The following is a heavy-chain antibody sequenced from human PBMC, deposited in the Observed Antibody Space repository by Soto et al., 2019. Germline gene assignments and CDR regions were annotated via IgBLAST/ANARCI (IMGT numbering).Heavy chain of an antibody. D-gene: IGHD5-18*01. CDR3: ARLDSYGWFDY. Sequence: SETLSHTCTVSGGSISSYYWSWIRQPPGKGLEWIGYIYYSGSTNYNPSLKSRVTISVDTSKNQFSLKLSSVTAADTAVYYCARLDSYGWFDYWGQGTLVTVSS. J-gene: IGHJ4*02. CDR2: IYYSGST. V-gene: IGHV4-59*08. CDR1: GGSISSYY.